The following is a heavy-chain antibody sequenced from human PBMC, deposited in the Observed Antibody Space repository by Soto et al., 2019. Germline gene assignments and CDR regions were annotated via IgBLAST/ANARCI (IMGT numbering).Heavy chain of an antibody. J-gene: IGHJ5*02. V-gene: IGHV4-39*01. CDR1: GGSITSSSYY. CDR3: ARGPPGFGVKSWFDP. Sequence: SETLSLTCTVSGGSITSSSYYWGWIRQPPGKGLEWIGSIYYSGNTYYNLSLKSRVTISVDTAKNQFSLKLSSVTAADTAVYYCARGPPGFGVKSWFDPWGQGTLVTVSS. CDR2: IYYSGNT. D-gene: IGHD3-10*01.